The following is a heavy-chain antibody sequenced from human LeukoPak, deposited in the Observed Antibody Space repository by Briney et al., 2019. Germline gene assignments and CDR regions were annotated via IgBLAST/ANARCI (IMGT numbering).Heavy chain of an antibody. CDR2: IYYSGST. J-gene: IGHJ6*02. D-gene: IGHD6-13*01. CDR1: GGSISGYY. V-gene: IGHV4-59*01. CDR3: ARDQLAAAGTLYYYYYGMDV. Sequence: SETLSLTCTVSGGSISGYYWSWIRQPPGKGLEWIGYIYYSGSTNYNPSLKSRVTISVDTSKNQFSLKLSSVTAADTAVYYCARDQLAAAGTLYYYYYGMDVWGQGTTVTVSS.